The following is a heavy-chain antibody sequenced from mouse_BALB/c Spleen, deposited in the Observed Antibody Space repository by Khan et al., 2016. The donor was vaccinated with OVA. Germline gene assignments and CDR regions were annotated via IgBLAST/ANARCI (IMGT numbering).Heavy chain of an antibody. Sequence: VQLQQSGPELVKPGASVKMSCKASGYTFRSYVMHWVKQNPGQGLEWIGYIYPYNDGAEYNENFKGKAILPSDKSSRTAYMELCSLTSEAYAVFYWARVRDYGKGFAYEGQGTLVTNSA. CDR3: ARVRDYGKGFAY. V-gene: IGHV1S136*01. CDR1: GYTFRSYV. J-gene: IGHJ3*01. CDR2: IYPYNDGA. D-gene: IGHD1-1*02.